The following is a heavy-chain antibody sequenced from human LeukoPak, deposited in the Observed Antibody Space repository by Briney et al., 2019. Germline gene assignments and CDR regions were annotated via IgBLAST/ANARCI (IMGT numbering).Heavy chain of an antibody. Sequence: PGGSLRLSCAASGFTFSSYAMHWVRQAPGKGLEWVSYISSSGSTIYYADSVKGRFTISRDNAKNSLYLQMNSLRAEDTAVYYCARDRGPQLDYWGQGTLVTVSS. CDR1: GFTFSSYA. V-gene: IGHV3-48*04. J-gene: IGHJ4*02. CDR3: ARDRGPQLDY. CDR2: ISSSGSTI.